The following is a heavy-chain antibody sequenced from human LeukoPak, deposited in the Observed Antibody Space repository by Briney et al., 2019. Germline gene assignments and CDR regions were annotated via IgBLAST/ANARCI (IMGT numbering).Heavy chain of an antibody. CDR3: ASANGPFGGVIVY. CDR2: INPKSGGT. D-gene: IGHD3-16*02. Sequence: ASVKVSCKASGYTFTGYYMHWLRQAPGQGLEWLGRINPKSGGTNYAPKFQGRVTMTKDTSISTAYMELSRLRSDDTAVYYCASANGPFGGVIVYWGQGTLITVSS. CDR1: GYTFTGYY. J-gene: IGHJ4*02. V-gene: IGHV1-2*06.